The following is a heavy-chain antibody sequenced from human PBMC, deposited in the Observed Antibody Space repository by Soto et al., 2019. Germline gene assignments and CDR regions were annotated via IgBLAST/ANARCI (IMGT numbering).Heavy chain of an antibody. V-gene: IGHV3-48*01. Sequence: GGSLRLSCAASEFTLSSYSMNWVRQAPGKGLEWVAYISSSSRTIYYADSVKGRFTISRDSAKNSLYLQMNSLRAEDTAVYYCARDEWQFCSCGGGLDAFAIWARGTLVPVSS. CDR2: ISSSSRTI. D-gene: IGHD2-15*01. J-gene: IGHJ3*02. CDR1: EFTLSSYS. CDR3: ARDEWQFCSCGGGLDAFAI.